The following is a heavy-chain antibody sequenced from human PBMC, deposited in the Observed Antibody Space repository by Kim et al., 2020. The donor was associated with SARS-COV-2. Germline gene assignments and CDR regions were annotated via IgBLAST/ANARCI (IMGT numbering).Heavy chain of an antibody. CDR1: GLTFNTYD. CDR2: INRGSSSR. D-gene: IGHD6-6*01. J-gene: IGHJ6*02. Sequence: GGSLRLSCVASGLTFNTYDMNWVRQAPGKGLEWLLYINRGSSSRYYADSVKGRFTISRDNAQNSLYLQMNSLRDEDTAVYYCARDMTGAARLGGMDVWGQGTTVVVSS. CDR3: ARDMTGAARLGGMDV. V-gene: IGHV3-48*02.